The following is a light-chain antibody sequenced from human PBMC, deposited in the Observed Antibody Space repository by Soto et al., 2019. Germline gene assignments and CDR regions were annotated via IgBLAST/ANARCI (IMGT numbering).Light chain of an antibody. CDR1: SDNIGSYNL. Sequence: QSALTQPASASGSLGQSITISCIGTSDNIGSYNLVSWYQHKPGKAPKIIIFEGSKRPSGVANRFSGSKSGNTASLTISGLHDDADADDYFCSFAGTGNQYVFGTGTKLTVL. J-gene: IGLJ1*01. CDR3: CSFAGTGNQYV. V-gene: IGLV2-23*01. CDR2: EGS.